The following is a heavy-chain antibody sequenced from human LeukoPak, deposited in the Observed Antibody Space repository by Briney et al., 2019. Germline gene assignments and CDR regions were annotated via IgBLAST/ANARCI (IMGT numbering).Heavy chain of an antibody. CDR3: AKDPTGPVLLWFGELRE. V-gene: IGHV3-30-3*01. CDR1: GFTFSSYA. J-gene: IGHJ4*02. Sequence: GGSLRLSCAASGFTFSSYAMHWVRQAPGKGLEWVAVISYDGSNKYYADSVKGRFTISRDNSKNTLYLQMNSLRAEDTAVYYCAKDPTGPVLLWFGELREWGQGTLVTVSS. CDR2: ISYDGSNK. D-gene: IGHD3-10*01.